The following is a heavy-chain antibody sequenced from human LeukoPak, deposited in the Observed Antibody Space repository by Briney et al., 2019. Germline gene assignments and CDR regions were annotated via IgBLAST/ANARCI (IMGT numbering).Heavy chain of an antibody. CDR1: GYTFTGYY. V-gene: IGHV1-2*02. J-gene: IGHJ4*02. Sequence: VSVTVSCKASGYTFTGYYMHWVRRAPGQGLEWMGWINPNSGGTNYAQKFQGRVTMTRDTSISTAYMELSRLRSDDTAVYYCARVRITMIVVGALFRWGQGTPFTVSS. D-gene: IGHD3-22*01. CDR2: INPNSGGT. CDR3: ARVRITMIVVGALFR.